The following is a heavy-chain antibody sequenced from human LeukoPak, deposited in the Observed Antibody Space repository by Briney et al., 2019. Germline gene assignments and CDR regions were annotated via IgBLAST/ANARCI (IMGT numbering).Heavy chain of an antibody. CDR3: VRARLMYCSSTSCYKRGWFDP. CDR2: INHSGST. V-gene: IGHV4-34*01. Sequence: SETLSLTCAVYGGSFSGYYWSWIRQPPGKGLEWIGEINHSGSTNYNPSLKSRVTISVDTSKNQFSLKLSYVPAADTAVYYCVRARLMYCSSTSCYKRGWFDPWGQGTLVTVSS. J-gene: IGHJ5*02. D-gene: IGHD2-2*02. CDR1: GGSFSGYY.